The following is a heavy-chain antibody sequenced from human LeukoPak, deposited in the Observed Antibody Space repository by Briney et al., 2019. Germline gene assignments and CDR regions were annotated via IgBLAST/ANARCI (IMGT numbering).Heavy chain of an antibody. V-gene: IGHV4-59*01. CDR2: IYYSGST. Sequence: SETLSLTCTVSGGSISGYYWSWIRQPPGKGLEWIGYIYYSGSTNYNPSLKSRVTISVDTSKNQFSLKLSSVTAADTAVYYCARLGYCTNGVCYFKLDYWGQGTLVTVSS. D-gene: IGHD2-8*01. J-gene: IGHJ4*02. CDR1: GGSISGYY. CDR3: ARLGYCTNGVCYFKLDY.